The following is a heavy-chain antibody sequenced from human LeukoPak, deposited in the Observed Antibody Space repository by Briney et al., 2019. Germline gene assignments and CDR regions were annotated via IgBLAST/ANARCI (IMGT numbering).Heavy chain of an antibody. CDR1: GGSFSGYY. V-gene: IGHV4-34*01. Sequence: PSETLSLTCAVYGGSFSGYYWSWIRQPPGKGLEWIGSIYHSGSTYYNPSLKSRVTISVDTSKNQFSLKLSSVTAADTAVYYCARGWLAQPFDYWGQGTLVTVSS. CDR2: IYHSGST. CDR3: ARGWLAQPFDY. D-gene: IGHD6-19*01. J-gene: IGHJ4*02.